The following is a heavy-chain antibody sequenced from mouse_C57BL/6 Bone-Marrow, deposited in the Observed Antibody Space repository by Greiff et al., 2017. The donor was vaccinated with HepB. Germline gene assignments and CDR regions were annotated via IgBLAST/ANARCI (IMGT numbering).Heavy chain of an antibody. D-gene: IGHD1-1*01. J-gene: IGHJ4*01. CDR1: GYTFTSYW. Sequence: VQLQQPGAELVKPGASVKLSCKASGYTFTSYWMHWVKQRPGQGLEWIGMIHPNSGSTNYNEKFKSKATLTVDKSSSTAYMQLSSLTSEDSAVYYCARPFITHYYAMDYWGQGTSVTVSS. CDR3: ARPFITHYYAMDY. CDR2: IHPNSGST. V-gene: IGHV1-64*01.